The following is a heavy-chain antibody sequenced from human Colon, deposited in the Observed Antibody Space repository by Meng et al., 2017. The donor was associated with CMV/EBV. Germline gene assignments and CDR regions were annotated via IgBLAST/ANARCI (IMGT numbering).Heavy chain of an antibody. J-gene: IGHJ4*02. CDR2: INRDGMYS. CDR3: VRDQRFLDHLADS. D-gene: IGHD3-3*01. CDR1: GFTFSTYW. V-gene: IGHV3-74*01. Sequence: GESLKISCVASGFTFSTYWMHWVRQGPGKGLVWVSRINRDGMYSSLADSVKGRFTVSRDNAKNTMYLQMNSLRAEDTAVYYCVRDQRFLDHLADSWGQGTLVTVSS.